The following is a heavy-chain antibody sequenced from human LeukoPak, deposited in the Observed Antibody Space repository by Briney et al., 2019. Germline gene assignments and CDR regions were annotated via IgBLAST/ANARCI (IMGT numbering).Heavy chain of an antibody. CDR1: GYSISSGYY. CDR3: ARYDFDWLSDAFDI. Sequence: SETLSLTCTVPGYSISSGYYWGWIRQPPGKGLEWIGSIYHSGSTYYNPSLKSRVTISVDTSKNQFSLKLSSVTAADTAVYYCARYDFDWLSDAFDIWGQGTMVTVSS. CDR2: IYHSGST. D-gene: IGHD3-9*01. J-gene: IGHJ3*02. V-gene: IGHV4-38-2*02.